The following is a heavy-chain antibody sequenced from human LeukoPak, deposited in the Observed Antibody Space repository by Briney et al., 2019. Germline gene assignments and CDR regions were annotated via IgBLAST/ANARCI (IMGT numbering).Heavy chain of an antibody. D-gene: IGHD6-13*01. Sequence: SETLSLTCAVYGGSFSGYYWSWIRQPPGKGLEWIGEINHSGSTNYNPSLKSRVTMSVDTSKNQFSLKLSSVTAADTAVYYCAREGIAAARPWFDPWGQGTLVTVSS. V-gene: IGHV4-34*01. J-gene: IGHJ5*02. CDR2: INHSGST. CDR1: GGSFSGYY. CDR3: AREGIAAARPWFDP.